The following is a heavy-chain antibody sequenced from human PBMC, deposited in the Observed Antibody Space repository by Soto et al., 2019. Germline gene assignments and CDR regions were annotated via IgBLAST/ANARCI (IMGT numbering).Heavy chain of an antibody. D-gene: IGHD3-22*01. CDR1: GGTFNNHA. J-gene: IGHJ4*02. CDR3: ARGVHYDSSGYYYFY. Sequence: QVQLVQSGAEVKKPGSSVKVSCKASGGTFNNHAISWVRQAPGQGPEWMGGIIAMFGTANYARKFQGRVTITADESTSTAYMELRSLRSEDTAVYYCARGVHYDSSGYYYFYWGQGTLVTVSS. V-gene: IGHV1-69*01. CDR2: IIAMFGTA.